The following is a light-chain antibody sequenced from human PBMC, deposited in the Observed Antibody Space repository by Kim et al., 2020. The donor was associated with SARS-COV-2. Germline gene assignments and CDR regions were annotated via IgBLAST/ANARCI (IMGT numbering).Light chain of an antibody. CDR1: QSVSSN. CDR3: QHYNNWPYT. CDR2: GAS. V-gene: IGKV3-15*01. Sequence: SVAPGERANLSCRASQSVSSNVAWYQQKPGQAPRLLIYGASTKATGIPARFSGSGSGTEFTLTSSSLQSEDFVVYYCQHYNNWPYTFGLGTKLEI. J-gene: IGKJ2*01.